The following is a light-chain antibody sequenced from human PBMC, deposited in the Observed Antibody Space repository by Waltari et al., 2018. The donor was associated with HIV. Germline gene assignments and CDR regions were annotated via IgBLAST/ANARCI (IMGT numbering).Light chain of an antibody. V-gene: IGKV3-15*01. CDR1: QGVGRA. CDR3: QQYENWPLT. J-gene: IGKJ4*01. Sequence: EIVMTQSPATLSVSPGERATLSCRARQGVGRALAWYQQKPGQAPRLLIFGASTRATGIPARFSGSGSGTDFTLTISSLQSEDFAVYYCQQYENWPLTFGGGTKVEI. CDR2: GAS.